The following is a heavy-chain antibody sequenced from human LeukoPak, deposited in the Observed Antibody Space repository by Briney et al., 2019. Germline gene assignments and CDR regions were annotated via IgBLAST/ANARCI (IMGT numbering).Heavy chain of an antibody. D-gene: IGHD5-24*01. Sequence: ASVKVSCKASGYTFTSYGISWVRQAPGKGLEWVSTFSGSSGNTYYADSVKGRFTISRDNSKNTVYLQMNSLRAEETAVYYCAKREARSFEYWGQGTLVTVSS. CDR3: AKREARSFEY. CDR1: GYTFTSYG. V-gene: IGHV3-23*01. J-gene: IGHJ4*02. CDR2: FSGSSGNT.